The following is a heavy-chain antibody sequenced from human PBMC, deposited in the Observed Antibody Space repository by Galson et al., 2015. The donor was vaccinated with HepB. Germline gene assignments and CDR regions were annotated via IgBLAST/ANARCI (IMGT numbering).Heavy chain of an antibody. CDR3: AKRRPKGGFYYRTTGPGDAFDI. CDR1: GASFSGNY. J-gene: IGHJ3*02. CDR2: SNYSGST. Sequence: SETLSLTCAVYGASFSGNYWSWIRQPPGKGLEWIGESNYSGSTDYSPSLDSRVTISKDTSKNQFSLNLRSVTAADTAVYYCAKRRPKGGFYYRTTGPGDAFDIWGQGTMVTVSS. V-gene: IGHV4-34*01. D-gene: IGHD2-8*01.